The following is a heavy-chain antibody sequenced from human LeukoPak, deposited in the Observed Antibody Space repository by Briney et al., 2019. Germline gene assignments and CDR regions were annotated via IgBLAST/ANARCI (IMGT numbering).Heavy chain of an antibody. V-gene: IGHV3-21*01. Sequence: GGSLGLSCAASGFTFSGYSMNWVRQAPGKGLEWVSSISSSSSYIYYADSVKGRLTISRDNAKNSLYLQMNSLRAEDTAVYYCARDLGAVHYDYWGQGTLVTVSS. CDR2: ISSSSSYI. CDR3: ARDLGAVHYDY. D-gene: IGHD1-26*01. CDR1: GFTFSGYS. J-gene: IGHJ4*02.